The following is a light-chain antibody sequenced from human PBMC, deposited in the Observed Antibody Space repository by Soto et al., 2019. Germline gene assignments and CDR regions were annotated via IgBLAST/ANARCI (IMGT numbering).Light chain of an antibody. CDR3: QHDGGSPPRFT. V-gene: IGKV3-20*01. CDR1: QGISSTY. J-gene: IGKJ3*01. Sequence: EIVLTQSPATLSLSPGERATLSCRASQGISSTYLAWYQLKPGQAPRLLIHGTSRRVTGIPDRFSGSGSGTAFSLTISRLEPEDFAVYYWQHDGGSPPRFTFGPGTKVD. CDR2: GTS.